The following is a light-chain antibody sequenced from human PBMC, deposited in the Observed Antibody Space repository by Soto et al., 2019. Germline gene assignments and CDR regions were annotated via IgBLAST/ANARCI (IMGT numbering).Light chain of an antibody. V-gene: IGLV1-44*01. J-gene: IGLJ1*01. CDR2: SNN. CDR3: AAWDDSLNGQGV. Sequence: QSVLTQPPSASGTPGQRVTISCSGSSSNIGSNTVNWYQQLPGTAPKLLIYSNNQRPSGVPDRFSGSKSGTSASLAISGLQSEDEADYYCAAWDDSLNGQGVFGTGT. CDR1: SSNIGSNT.